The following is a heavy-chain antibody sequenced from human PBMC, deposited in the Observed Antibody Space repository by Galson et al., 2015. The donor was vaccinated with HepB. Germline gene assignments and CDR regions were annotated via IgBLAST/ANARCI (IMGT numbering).Heavy chain of an antibody. CDR1: GYRFSIYW. J-gene: IGHJ4*02. CDR3: ARSRNAASYNFDF. CDR2: IYAGDSDA. Sequence: QSGAEVKKPGESLKISCKGSGYRFSIYWIGWVRQMPGKGLEWMGIIYAGDSDARYSPSFQGRVTFSADKSLNTAYLQWSSLKASDTAIYYCARSRNAASYNFDFLGQGTLVTVSS. D-gene: IGHD1-14*01. V-gene: IGHV5-51*01.